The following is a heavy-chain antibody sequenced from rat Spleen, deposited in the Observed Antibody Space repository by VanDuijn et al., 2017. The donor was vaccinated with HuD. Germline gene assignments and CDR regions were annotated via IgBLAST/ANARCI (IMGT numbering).Heavy chain of an antibody. Sequence: EVQLVESGGGLVQSGRSLKLSCAVSGFTFSDYAMAWVRQAPRKGLEWVATIIYDGTSTYYRDSVKGRFTISRDNAKSTLYLQMNSLRSEDTATYYCTRHDGKYGGYSDYFDYWGQGVMVTVSS. CDR1: GFTFSDYA. CDR3: TRHDGKYGGYSDYFDY. V-gene: IGHV5-17*01. J-gene: IGHJ2*01. CDR2: IIYDGTST. D-gene: IGHD1-11*01.